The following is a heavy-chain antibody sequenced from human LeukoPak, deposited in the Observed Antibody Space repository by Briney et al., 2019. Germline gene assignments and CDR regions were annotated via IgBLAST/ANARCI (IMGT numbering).Heavy chain of an antibody. V-gene: IGHV3-7*02. CDR3: ARKIEVAGTPLDY. Sequence: GGSLRLSCAASGFTFTNYWMTWVRQAPGKRLEWVANIKQDGSEKNYVDSVKGRFTISRDNAKNSLYLQMNSLRVEDTAVYHCARKIEVAGTPLDYWGQGTLVTVSS. D-gene: IGHD6-19*01. J-gene: IGHJ4*02. CDR2: IKQDGSEK. CDR1: GFTFTNYW.